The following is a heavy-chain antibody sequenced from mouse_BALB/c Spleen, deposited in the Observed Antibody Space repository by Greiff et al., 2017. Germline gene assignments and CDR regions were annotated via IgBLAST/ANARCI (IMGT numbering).Heavy chain of an antibody. CDR3: AGWASYYAMDY. Sequence: VQLQESGADLMKPGASVKISCTATGYTFSSYWMEWVQQRPGHGLEWIGEILPGSGSTNYNEKFKGKATFTADTSSNTAYMQLSSLTSEDSAVYYCAGWASYYAMDYWGQGTSVTVSS. V-gene: IGHV1-9*01. CDR1: GYTFSSYW. J-gene: IGHJ4*01. CDR2: ILPGSGST. D-gene: IGHD6-1*01.